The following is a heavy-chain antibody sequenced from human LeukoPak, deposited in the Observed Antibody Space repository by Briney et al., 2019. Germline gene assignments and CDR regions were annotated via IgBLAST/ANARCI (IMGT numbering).Heavy chain of an antibody. CDR3: ARAGSEDFDY. Sequence: GGALRLSCAASGFTFSSYEMNWVRQALGEGREWVSYISSSGSTIYYADYVKGRFTISRDNTKKSLYLQMNSLRVEDKAVYYCARAGSEDFDYWGQGTLVTVSS. J-gene: IGHJ4*02. D-gene: IGHD3-10*01. CDR2: ISSSGSTI. V-gene: IGHV3-48*03. CDR1: GFTFSSYE.